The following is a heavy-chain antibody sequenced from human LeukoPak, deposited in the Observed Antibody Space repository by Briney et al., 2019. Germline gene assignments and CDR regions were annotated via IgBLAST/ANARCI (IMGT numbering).Heavy chain of an antibody. J-gene: IGHJ3*02. CDR3: ARVRAFRSALDI. V-gene: IGHV3-74*01. CDR1: GFTFSSHW. CDR2: ISVGGSST. Sequence: PGGSLRLSCAASGFTFSSHWMHWVRQAPGKGLVWVSRISVGGSSTSYADSVKGRFTISRDNSKNTLYLQVNSPRAEDTAIYYCARVRAFRSALDIWGQGTMVTVSS.